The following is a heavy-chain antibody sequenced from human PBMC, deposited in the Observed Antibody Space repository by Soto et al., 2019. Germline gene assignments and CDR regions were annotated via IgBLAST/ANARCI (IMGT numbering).Heavy chain of an antibody. CDR2: VYYTGST. D-gene: IGHD1-1*01. J-gene: IGHJ4*02. Sequence: SETLSLTCSVSGGSIISDEYYWTWIRQPPGGGLEWIGHVYYTGSTSYSPSLKSRLTISVDTSRNQFSLRLNSVSAADTAVYYCARDRSNSPDLLDSWGRGTLVTVSS. V-gene: IGHV4-30-4*01. CDR3: ARDRSNSPDLLDS. CDR1: GGSIISDEYY.